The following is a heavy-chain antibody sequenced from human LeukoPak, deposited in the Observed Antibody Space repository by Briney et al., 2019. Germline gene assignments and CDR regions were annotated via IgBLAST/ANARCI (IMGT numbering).Heavy chain of an antibody. CDR1: GGSFSGYY. J-gene: IGHJ6*02. V-gene: IGHV4-34*01. CDR3: ARGAYSSGLYYYYYGMDV. CDR2: INHSGST. D-gene: IGHD6-19*01. Sequence: SETLSLTCAVYGGSFSGYYWSWIRQPPGKGLEWIGEINHSGSTNYNPSLKSRVTISVDTSKNQFSLKLSSVTAADTAVYYCARGAYSSGLYYYYYGMDVWGQGTTVTVSS.